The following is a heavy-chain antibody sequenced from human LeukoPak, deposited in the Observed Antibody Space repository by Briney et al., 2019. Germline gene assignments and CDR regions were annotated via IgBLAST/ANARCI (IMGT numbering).Heavy chain of an antibody. J-gene: IGHJ6*02. CDR2: ISFGGSLT. D-gene: IGHD5-12*01. CDR1: GFTFSLYN. Sequence: PGGSLRLSCAGSGFTFSLYNMHWVRQAPGKGLEWVALISFGGSLTYYADSVRGRFTISRDNSKNTLFLQMSSLKAEDTAVYYCAREGASNGYHYGMDVWGQGTTVSVSS. CDR3: AREGASNGYHYGMDV. V-gene: IGHV3-30*04.